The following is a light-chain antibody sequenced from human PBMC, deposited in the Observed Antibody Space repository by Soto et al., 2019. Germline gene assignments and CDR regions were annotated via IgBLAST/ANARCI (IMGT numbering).Light chain of an antibody. CDR3: CSYVGSSILM. CDR1: SRDIGLYNL. CDR2: EAN. V-gene: IGLV2-23*01. J-gene: IGLJ3*02. Sequence: QSALTQPASVSGSPGQSITISCTGTSRDIGLYNLVSWYQQLPGKAPKLIIYEANERPSGISDRFSGSKSGNTASLTISGLQDEDEADYYCCSYVGSSILMFGGGTKLTVL.